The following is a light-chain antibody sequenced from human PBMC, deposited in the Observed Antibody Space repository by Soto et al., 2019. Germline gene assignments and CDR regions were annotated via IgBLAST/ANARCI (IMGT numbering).Light chain of an antibody. CDR2: GNS. V-gene: IGLV1-40*01. CDR3: QSYDSSLSGFVV. J-gene: IGLJ2*01. CDR1: SSNIGAGYD. Sequence: QSALTQSPSVSGAPGQRVTISSTGSSSNIGAGYDVHWYQQLPGTAPKLLIYGNSNRPSGVPDRFSGSESGTSASLAITGLQAEDEADYYCQSYDSSLSGFVVFGGGTKLTVL.